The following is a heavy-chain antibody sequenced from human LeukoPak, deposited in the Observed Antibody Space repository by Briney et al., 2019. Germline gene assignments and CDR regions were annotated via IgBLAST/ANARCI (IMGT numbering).Heavy chain of an antibody. V-gene: IGHV3-48*04. CDR1: GFTFSSYS. CDR2: ISSSRSTI. CDR3: AREYYYYMDV. J-gene: IGHJ6*03. Sequence: GGSLRLSCAASGFTFSSYSMNGVRPAPGKGGGWVSYISSSRSTIYYADSEKRRFTISRDNAKNSLYLQRNSMRAEDTAVYYCAREYYYYMDVWGKGTTVTVSS.